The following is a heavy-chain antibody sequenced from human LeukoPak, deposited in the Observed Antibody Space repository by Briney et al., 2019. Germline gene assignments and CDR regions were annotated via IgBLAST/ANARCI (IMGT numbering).Heavy chain of an antibody. CDR1: GFTFNSYW. CDR2: INSDGSGT. Sequence: PGGSQRLSCAASGFTFNSYWIHWVRQAPGKGLVWVSRINSDGSGTSDADFVKGRFTISRDDSKNTLYLQMNSLRAEDTAMYYCARDRLTNDAFDIWEQRIIVTVSS. J-gene: IGHJ3*02. V-gene: IGHV3-74*01. CDR3: ARDRLTNDAFDI. D-gene: IGHD2-8*01.